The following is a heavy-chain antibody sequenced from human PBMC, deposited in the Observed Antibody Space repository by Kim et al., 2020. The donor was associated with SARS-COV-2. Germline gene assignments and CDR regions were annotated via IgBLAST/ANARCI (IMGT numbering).Heavy chain of an antibody. Sequence: ASVKVSCKASGYTFTSYAMHWVRQAPGQRLEWMGWINAGNGNTKYSQKFQGRVTITRDTSASTAYMELSSLRSEDTAVYYCARGGSYYDFWSGQIPYGMDVWGQGTTVTVSS. J-gene: IGHJ6*02. CDR3: ARGGSYYDFWSGQIPYGMDV. V-gene: IGHV1-3*01. CDR2: INAGNGNT. D-gene: IGHD3-3*01. CDR1: GYTFTSYA.